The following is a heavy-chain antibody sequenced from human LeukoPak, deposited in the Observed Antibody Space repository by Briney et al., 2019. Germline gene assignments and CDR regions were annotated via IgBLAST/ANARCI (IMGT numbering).Heavy chain of an antibody. CDR2: ISAYNGNT. J-gene: IGHJ3*02. Sequence: ASVKVSCKASGYTFTSYGISWGRQAPGQGLEWMGWISAYNGNTNYSQKLQGRVTMTTDTSTSTAYMELRSLRSDDTAVYYCAGQEGEYYYDSSGSYAFDIWGQGTMVTVSS. CDR3: AGQEGEYYYDSSGSYAFDI. CDR1: GYTFTSYG. V-gene: IGHV1-18*01. D-gene: IGHD3-22*01.